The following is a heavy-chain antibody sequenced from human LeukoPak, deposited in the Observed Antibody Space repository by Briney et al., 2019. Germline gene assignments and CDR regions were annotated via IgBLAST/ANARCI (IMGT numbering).Heavy chain of an antibody. CDR1: GGSISSGGYY. J-gene: IGHJ4*02. CDR2: IYYNGSN. V-gene: IGHV4-31*03. D-gene: IGHD4-17*01. Sequence: SETLSLTCTVSGGSISSGGYYWSWIRQHPGKGLEWIGYIYYNGSNAYNPSLKIRITRAVATSRKQLSMKLSSVTATDADYYYSARVCDLYGDYFDYWGQGTLVTVSS. CDR3: ARVCDLYGDYFDY.